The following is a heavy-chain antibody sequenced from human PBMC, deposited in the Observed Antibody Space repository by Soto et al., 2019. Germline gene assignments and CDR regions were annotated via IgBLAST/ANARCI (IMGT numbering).Heavy chain of an antibody. CDR2: ITGSGSIA. V-gene: IGHV3-23*01. Sequence: GGSLRLSCAASGFTFDNYAMTWVRLTPGKGLELVSTITGSGSIAFHAYSVKGRFTASRDNSKNILFLQMHSLSAEDTGIYYCVKNFDLIYGFDLWYTWGQGSQVTVSS. J-gene: IGHJ5*02. CDR1: GFTFDNYA. D-gene: IGHD3-10*01. CDR3: VKNFDLIYGFDLWYT.